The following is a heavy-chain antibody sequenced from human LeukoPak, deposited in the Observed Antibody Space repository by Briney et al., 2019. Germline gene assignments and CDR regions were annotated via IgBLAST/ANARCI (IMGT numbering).Heavy chain of an antibody. CDR1: GFTFSSCA. V-gene: IGHV3-23*01. CDR3: AARGGYCVSASCYADY. CDR2: ISASGAST. D-gene: IGHD2-2*01. J-gene: IGHJ4*02. Sequence: PGGSLRLSCAASGFTFSSCAVSWVRQAPGKGLEWVPTISASGASTYYADSVKGRFTISRDNSKNTLYLQMNSLRGEDTAVYYCAARGGYCVSASCYADYWGQGTLVTVSS.